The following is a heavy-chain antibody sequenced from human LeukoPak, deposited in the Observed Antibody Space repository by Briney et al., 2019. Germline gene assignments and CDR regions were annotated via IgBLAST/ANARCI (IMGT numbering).Heavy chain of an antibody. CDR3: ARGPGDGYNGDWFDP. D-gene: IGHD5-24*01. CDR2: IIPIFGTA. CDR1: GGTFSSYA. V-gene: IGHV1-69*05. Sequence: ASVKVSCKASGGTFSSYAISWVRQAPGQGLEWMGRIIPIFGTANYAQKFQGRVAITTDESTSTAYMELSSLRSEDTAVYYYARGPGDGYNGDWFDPWGQGTLVTVSS. J-gene: IGHJ5*02.